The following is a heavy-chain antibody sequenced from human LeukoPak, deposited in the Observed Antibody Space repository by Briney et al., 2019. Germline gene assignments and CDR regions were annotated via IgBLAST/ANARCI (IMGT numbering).Heavy chain of an antibody. Sequence: PSETLSLTCTVSGGSISSSSYYWAWIRQPPGKGLEWIGSIYYSGSTYYNPSLKSRVTISVDTSKNQFSLKLSSVTAADTAVYYCARNITLVDSYPFDYWGQGTLITVSS. CDR2: IYYSGST. CDR3: ARNITLVDSYPFDY. V-gene: IGHV4-39*01. CDR1: GGSISSSSYY. J-gene: IGHJ4*02. D-gene: IGHD3-10*01.